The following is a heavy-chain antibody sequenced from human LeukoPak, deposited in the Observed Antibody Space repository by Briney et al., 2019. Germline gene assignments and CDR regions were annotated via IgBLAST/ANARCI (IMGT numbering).Heavy chain of an antibody. CDR1: GYTFTDYY. CDR2: INPNSGVT. J-gene: IGHJ4*02. CDR3: ARGYYYGSGTYIGDY. V-gene: IGHV1-2*02. Sequence: ASVKASCKASGYTFTDYYMHWVRQAPGQGLEWMGWINPNSGVTNHAQKFQGRVTMTRDTSISTAYMDLSSLRSDDTAVYYCARGYYYGSGTYIGDYWGQGTLVTVSS. D-gene: IGHD3-10*01.